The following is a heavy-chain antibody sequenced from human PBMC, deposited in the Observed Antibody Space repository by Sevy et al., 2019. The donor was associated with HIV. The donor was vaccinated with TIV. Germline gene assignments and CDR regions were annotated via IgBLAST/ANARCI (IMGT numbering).Heavy chain of an antibody. J-gene: IGHJ4*02. D-gene: IGHD3-3*01. CDR2: IKQDQSEK. Sequence: GGSLRLSCETSGFIFTDYWMSWVRQIPGKGLEWVATIKQDQSEKYYVDSVKGRFAISRDSAKKSVSLQMNGLRAEDTALYFWARELGGFNWRPYYFDSWGQGTLVTVSS. CDR1: GFIFTDYW. V-gene: IGHV3-7*01. CDR3: ARELGGFNWRPYYFDS.